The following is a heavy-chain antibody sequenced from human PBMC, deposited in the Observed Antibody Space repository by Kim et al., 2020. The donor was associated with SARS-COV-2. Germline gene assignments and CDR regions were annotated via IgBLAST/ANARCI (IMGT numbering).Heavy chain of an antibody. J-gene: IGHJ4*02. CDR1: GGSFSGYY. D-gene: IGHD2-15*01. CDR3: ARAHPDIVVVVAAMYYFDY. CDR2: INHSGST. Sequence: SETLSLTCAVYGGSFSGYYWSWIRQPPGKGLEWIGEINHSGSTNYNPSLKSRVTISVDTSKTQFSLKLSSVTAADTAVYYCARAHPDIVVVVAAMYYFDYWGQRTHLTVS. V-gene: IGHV4-34*01.